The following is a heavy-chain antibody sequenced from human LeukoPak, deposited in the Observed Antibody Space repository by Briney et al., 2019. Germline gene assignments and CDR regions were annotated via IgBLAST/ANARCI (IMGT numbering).Heavy chain of an antibody. CDR1: GESFSGYY. Sequence: SETLSLTCXVYGESFSGYYWSWIRQPPGKGLEWIGEINHSGSTNYNPSLKSRVTISVDTSKNQFSLKLSSVTAADTAVYYCARGARFDPWGQGTLVTVSS. J-gene: IGHJ5*02. V-gene: IGHV4-34*01. CDR3: ARGARFDP. CDR2: INHSGST.